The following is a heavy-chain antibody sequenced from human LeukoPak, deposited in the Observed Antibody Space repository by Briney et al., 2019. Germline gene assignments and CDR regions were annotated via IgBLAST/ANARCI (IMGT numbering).Heavy chain of an antibody. CDR1: GFTFSDYY. J-gene: IGHJ3*02. V-gene: IGHV3-11*01. CDR3: AKDSSPPPHYYDSSAERGAFDI. Sequence: KPGGSLRLSCAASGFTFSDYYMSWIRQAPGKGLEWVSYISSSGSTIYYADSVKGRFTISSDNSKNSLYLQMNSLRAEDMALYYCAKDSSPPPHYYDSSAERGAFDIWGQGTMVTVSS. D-gene: IGHD3-22*01. CDR2: ISSSGSTI.